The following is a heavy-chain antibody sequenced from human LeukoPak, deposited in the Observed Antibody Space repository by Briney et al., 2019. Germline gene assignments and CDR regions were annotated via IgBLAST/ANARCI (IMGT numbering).Heavy chain of an antibody. CDR1: GFTVSSNY. CDR3: ATRVGISWFDY. CDR2: IYSGGSI. Sequence: GGSLRLSCAASGFTVSSNYMSWVRQAPGKGLEWVSIIYSGGSIYYADSVKGRFTISRDNFKNTLYLQMNSLRGDDTALYYCATRVGISWFDYWGQGTLVTVSS. J-gene: IGHJ4*02. D-gene: IGHD6-13*01. V-gene: IGHV3-66*04.